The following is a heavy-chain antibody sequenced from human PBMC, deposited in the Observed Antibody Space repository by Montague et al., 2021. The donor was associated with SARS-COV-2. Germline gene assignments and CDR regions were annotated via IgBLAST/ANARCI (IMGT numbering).Heavy chain of an antibody. CDR3: AREMSSSLGGYYYGMDV. CDR2: INSDGSST. CDR1: GFTFSSYW. D-gene: IGHD6-6*01. V-gene: IGHV3-74*01. J-gene: IGHJ6*02. Sequence: SLRLSCAASGFTFSSYWMHWVRQAPGKGLVWVSRINSDGSSTSYADSVKVRFTISRDNAKNTLYLQMNSLRAEDTAVYYCAREMSSSLGGYYYGMDVWGQGTTVTVSS.